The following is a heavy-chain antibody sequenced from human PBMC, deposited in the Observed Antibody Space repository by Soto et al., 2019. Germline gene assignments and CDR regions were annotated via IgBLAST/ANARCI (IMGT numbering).Heavy chain of an antibody. D-gene: IGHD2-2*03. CDR2: IYYTGST. CDR3: ARHLDGGSRPGYWFDP. Sequence: SETLSLTCTASRGSISSSGHYWGWIRQPPGQGLEWIGSIYYTGSTYYNPSLKSRVTISVDTSKNQFSLKLSSVTAADTAVYYCARHLDGGSRPGYWFDPWGQGTLVTVSS. V-gene: IGHV4-39*01. J-gene: IGHJ5*02. CDR1: RGSISSSGHY.